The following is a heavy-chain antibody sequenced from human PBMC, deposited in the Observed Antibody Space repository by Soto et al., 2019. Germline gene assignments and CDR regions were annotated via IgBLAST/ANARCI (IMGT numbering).Heavy chain of an antibody. Sequence: ASVKVSCKSSGYTFTSYYMHCVRQAPGQGLEWMGIINPSGGSTSYAQKFQGRVTMTRDTSTSTVYMELSSLRSEDTAVYYCARDQKVTYYDFWSGYSGAFDIWGQGTMVTVS. CDR1: GYTFTSYY. V-gene: IGHV1-46*03. CDR3: ARDQKVTYYDFWSGYSGAFDI. D-gene: IGHD3-3*01. CDR2: INPSGGST. J-gene: IGHJ3*02.